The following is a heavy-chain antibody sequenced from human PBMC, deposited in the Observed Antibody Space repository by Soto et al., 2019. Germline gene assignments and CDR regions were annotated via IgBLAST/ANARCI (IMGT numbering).Heavy chain of an antibody. D-gene: IGHD3-10*01. CDR1: GYTFTGYF. Sequence: ASVKVSCKASGYTFTGYFMHWVRQAPGQGLEWMGWINPYSGGADYAQSFQGRVTMTRDTSISTVYMELSRLRFDDTAVYYCARVIRGAYYNSPLDTWGQGTLVTVSS. V-gene: IGHV1-2*02. CDR2: INPYSGGA. J-gene: IGHJ5*02. CDR3: ARVIRGAYYNSPLDT.